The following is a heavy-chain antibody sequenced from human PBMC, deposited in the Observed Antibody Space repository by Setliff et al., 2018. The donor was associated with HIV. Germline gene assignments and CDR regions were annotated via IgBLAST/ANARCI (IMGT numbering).Heavy chain of an antibody. CDR3: ARGGDYDSSGYYVT. Sequence: ASVKVSCKASGGTFNSQTFNWVRQAPGQGLEWMGRIIPIFGTTNYAQKFQGRVTITADKSTSTSYMHLSSLRAEDTAVYFCARGGDYDSSGYYVTWGQGSLVTVSS. J-gene: IGHJ4*02. CDR2: IIPIFGTT. V-gene: IGHV1-69*08. D-gene: IGHD3-22*01. CDR1: GGTFNSQT.